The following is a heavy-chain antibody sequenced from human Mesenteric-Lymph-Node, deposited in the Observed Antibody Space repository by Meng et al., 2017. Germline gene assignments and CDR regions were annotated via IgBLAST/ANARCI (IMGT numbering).Heavy chain of an antibody. CDR2: LYSSGSA. Sequence: SETLSLTCTVSGASISTTNYYWGWIRQPPGRGLEWIATLYSSGSAFYNPALEGRVTTSIDTSRNQFSLKLNSVSAADTAVYYCARKMSGTMLDFWGPGTL. J-gene: IGHJ4*02. V-gene: IGHV4-39*07. CDR1: GASISTTNYY. D-gene: IGHD1-1*01. CDR3: ARKMSGTMLDF.